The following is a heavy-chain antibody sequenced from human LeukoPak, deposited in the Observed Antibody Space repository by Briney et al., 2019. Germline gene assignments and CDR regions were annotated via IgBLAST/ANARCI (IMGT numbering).Heavy chain of an antibody. CDR3: AREDIAAAAYYFDY. V-gene: IGHV3-33*01. J-gene: IGHJ4*02. CDR2: IWYDGSNK. CDR1: GFTFSSYG. D-gene: IGHD6-13*01. Sequence: HPGGSLRLSCAASGFTFSSYGMHWVRQAPGKGLEWVAVIWYDGSNKYYADSVKGRFTISRDNSKNTLYLQMNSLRAEDTAVYYCAREDIAAAAYYFDYWGQGTLVTVSS.